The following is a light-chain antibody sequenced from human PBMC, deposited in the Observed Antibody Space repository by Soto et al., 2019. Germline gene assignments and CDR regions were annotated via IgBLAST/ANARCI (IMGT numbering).Light chain of an antibody. J-gene: IGKJ3*01. Sequence: EIVMTQSPATLSVSPGERATLSCRASQSVASNLAWYQQKPGQAPRLVIYGASTRATGFPARFSGSGSGTEFTLTISSLQSEDFAVYCCQQYYNWPLTFGPGTKVDIK. CDR2: GAS. CDR1: QSVASN. V-gene: IGKV3-15*01. CDR3: QQYYNWPLT.